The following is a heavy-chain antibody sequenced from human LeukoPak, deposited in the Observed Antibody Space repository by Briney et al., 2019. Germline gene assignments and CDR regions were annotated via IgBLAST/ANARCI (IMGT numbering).Heavy chain of an antibody. J-gene: IGHJ4*02. Sequence: GALRLSCAASGFTFSSYDMTWVRQPPGKGLEWIASIYYSGTTYYNPSLKSRVTISLDTSRNQHSLKLSSVTAADTAIYYCESGTPQRWSSFWGQGTLVTVSS. CDR2: IYYSGTT. CDR3: ESGTPQRWSSF. D-gene: IGHD3-10*01. V-gene: IGHV4-38-2*01. CDR1: GFTFSSYD.